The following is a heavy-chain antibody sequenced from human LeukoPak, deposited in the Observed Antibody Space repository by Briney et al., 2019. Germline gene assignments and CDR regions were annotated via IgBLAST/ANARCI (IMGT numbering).Heavy chain of an antibody. Sequence: GGSLRLSCAASGFTFSSYGMHWIRQAPGKGLEWVAFIRYDGSNKYYADSVKGRFTISRDNSKNTLYLQMNSLRAEDTAVYYCAKDRSSGWRPALDYWGQGTLVTVSS. CDR1: GFTFSSYG. J-gene: IGHJ4*02. CDR3: AKDRSSGWRPALDY. D-gene: IGHD6-19*01. V-gene: IGHV3-30*02. CDR2: IRYDGSNK.